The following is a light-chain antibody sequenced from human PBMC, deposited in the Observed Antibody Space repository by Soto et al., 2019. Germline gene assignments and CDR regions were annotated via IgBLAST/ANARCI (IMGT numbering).Light chain of an antibody. J-gene: IGKJ4*01. CDR2: VAS. V-gene: IGKV3-15*01. CDR1: QSVSSN. CDR3: QQYNVWPLS. Sequence: IVMTQSPATLSVSPGERATLSCRASQSVSSNLAWYQQKPGQTPKLLIYVASTRATGIPARFSGSGSGTEFTLTIRSLQSEACAVYYCQQYNVWPLSFGGGTKVEFK.